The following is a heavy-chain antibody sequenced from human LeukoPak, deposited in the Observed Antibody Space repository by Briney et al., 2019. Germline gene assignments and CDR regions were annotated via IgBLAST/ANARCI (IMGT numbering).Heavy chain of an antibody. CDR3: AREGRAFDY. J-gene: IGHJ4*02. Sequence: ATVKVSCKASGYTFTSYDINWVRQATGQGLEWMGWMNPNSGNTGYAQKFQGRVTITRNTSISTAYMELSGLRSEDTAVYYCAREGRAFDYWGQGTLVTVSS. CDR1: GYTFTSYD. V-gene: IGHV1-8*03. CDR2: MNPNSGNT.